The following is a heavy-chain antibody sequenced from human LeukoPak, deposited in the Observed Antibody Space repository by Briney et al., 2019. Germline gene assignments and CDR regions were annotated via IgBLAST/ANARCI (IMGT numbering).Heavy chain of an antibody. D-gene: IGHD2-2*01. Sequence: ASVNVSFKASGYTFTSYHINWVRQPTGQGLEWMGWMNPNSGNTGYAQKLQGRVTITRNTSISTAYMEMSSLSSEDTAVYYCERRVGKPQILDYWGQGTLVTVSS. CDR1: GYTFTSYH. CDR2: MNPNSGNT. V-gene: IGHV1-8*03. CDR3: ERRVGKPQILDY. J-gene: IGHJ4*02.